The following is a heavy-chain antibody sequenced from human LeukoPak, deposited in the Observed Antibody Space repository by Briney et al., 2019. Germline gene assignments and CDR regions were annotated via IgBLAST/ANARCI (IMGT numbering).Heavy chain of an antibody. CDR3: ARDQGDYYCSSTTCSGGAFDF. CDR2: INSDSGDT. Sequence: GASVKVSCKASGYSFTGYYLNWVRQAPGQGLEWMGWINSDSGDTKYAQKFQGRVTMTRDTSISTAYMELSSLMSDDTAVYYCARDQGDYYCSSTTCSGGAFDFWGQGTMVTVSS. CDR1: GYSFTGYY. V-gene: IGHV1-2*02. J-gene: IGHJ3*01. D-gene: IGHD2-2*01.